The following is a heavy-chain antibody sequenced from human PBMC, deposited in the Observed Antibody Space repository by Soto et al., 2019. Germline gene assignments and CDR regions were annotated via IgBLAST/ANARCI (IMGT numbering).Heavy chain of an antibody. D-gene: IGHD2-2*02. V-gene: IGHV3-53*01. CDR1: GFTVSSNY. J-gene: IGHJ3*02. Sequence: PGGSLRLSCAASGFTVSSNYMSWVRQSPGKGLEWVSVIYSGGSTYYADSVKGRFTTSRDNSKNTLYLQMNSLRAEDTAVYYCAREYIVVVPAAIRRGAFDIWGQGTMVTVSS. CDR3: AREYIVVVPAAIRRGAFDI. CDR2: IYSGGST.